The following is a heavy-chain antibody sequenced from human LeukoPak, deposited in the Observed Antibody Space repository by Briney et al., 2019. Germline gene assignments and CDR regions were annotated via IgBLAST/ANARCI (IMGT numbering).Heavy chain of an antibody. V-gene: IGHV1-3*01. Sequence: ASVKVSCKASGYTFTSYAMHWVRQAPGQRLEWMGWINAGNGNTKYSQEFQGRVTITRDTSASIAYMELSSLRSDDTAVYYCARDKQLDWAHYYYYYMDVWGKGTTVTVSS. CDR1: GYTFTSYA. D-gene: IGHD3-3*01. CDR2: INAGNGNT. J-gene: IGHJ6*03. CDR3: ARDKQLDWAHYYYYYMDV.